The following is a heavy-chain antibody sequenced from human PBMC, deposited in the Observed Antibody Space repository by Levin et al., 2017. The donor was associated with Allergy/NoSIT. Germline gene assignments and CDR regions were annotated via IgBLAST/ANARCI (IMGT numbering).Heavy chain of an antibody. CDR1: PYFNSYW. Sequence: GGSLRLSCKGSPYFNSYWIAWVRQMPGKGLEWMGMIYPDDSDIRYSPSFQVQVTISADKSTNTAYLQWSSLKTSDTAIYYCARRAYEKLDAYDIWGQGTKVTVSS. CDR2: IYPDDSDI. V-gene: IGHV5-51*01. D-gene: IGHD2-21*01. CDR3: ARRAYEKLDAYDI. J-gene: IGHJ3*02.